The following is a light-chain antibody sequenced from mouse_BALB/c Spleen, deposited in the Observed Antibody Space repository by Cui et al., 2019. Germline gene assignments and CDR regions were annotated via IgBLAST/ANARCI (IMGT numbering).Light chain of an antibody. V-gene: IGKV4-55*01. CDR1: SSVSY. J-gene: IGKJ4*01. Sequence: QIVLPKPQASMSASPGEKVTMTCSASSSVSYMYWYQQKPGTSPRPLIYDTSNLASGVPVRFSGSGSGTSYSLTISRMEAEDAATYYCQQWSNYPFTFGAGTKLEIK. CDR2: DTS. CDR3: QQWSNYPFT.